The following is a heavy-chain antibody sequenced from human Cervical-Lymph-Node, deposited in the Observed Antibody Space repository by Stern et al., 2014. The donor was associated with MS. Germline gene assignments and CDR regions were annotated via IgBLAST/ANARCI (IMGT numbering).Heavy chain of an antibody. D-gene: IGHD3-3*01. J-gene: IGHJ6*02. CDR2: INPSGDTT. CDR3: AREKRHDFWSGSQYYYGMDV. Sequence: VQLVESGAEVKKPGASVTISCKTSGYIFTRYHLHWVRQAPGQGLEWMGVINPSGDTTSFAQKFQGRVIMTRDTATNTVYMELSSLRSEDTAEYYCAREKRHDFWSGSQYYYGMDVWGQGTTVIVSS. V-gene: IGHV1-46*01. CDR1: GYIFTRYH.